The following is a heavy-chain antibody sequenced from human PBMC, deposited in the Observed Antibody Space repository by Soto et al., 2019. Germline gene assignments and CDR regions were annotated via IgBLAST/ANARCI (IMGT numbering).Heavy chain of an antibody. V-gene: IGHV4-31*03. J-gene: IGHJ4*02. CDR3: ARETTVPSGFDY. CDR1: GGSISSGGYY. CDR2: IYYTGIT. D-gene: IGHD4-17*01. Sequence: QVQLQESGPGLLRPSQTLSLTCTVSGGSISSGGYYWTWIRQHPGKGLEWIGYIYYTGITYYNPSLKSRVTMSLGSSKNQFSLQMTSVTAADTAVYYCARETTVPSGFDYWGQGTLVTVSS.